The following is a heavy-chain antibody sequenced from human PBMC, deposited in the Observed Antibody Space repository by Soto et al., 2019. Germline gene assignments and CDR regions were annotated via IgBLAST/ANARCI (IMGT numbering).Heavy chain of an antibody. Sequence: QVQLVESGGGVVQPGRSLRLSCAASGFTFSSYGMHWVRQAPGKGLEWVAVISYDGSNKYYADSVKGRFTISRDNSKNTLYLQMNSLKAEDTAVYYCAKGEKDIVVVVAATPRPPFDYWGQGTLVTVSS. CDR3: AKGEKDIVVVVAATPRPPFDY. CDR2: ISYDGSNK. CDR1: GFTFSSYG. V-gene: IGHV3-30*18. D-gene: IGHD2-15*01. J-gene: IGHJ4*02.